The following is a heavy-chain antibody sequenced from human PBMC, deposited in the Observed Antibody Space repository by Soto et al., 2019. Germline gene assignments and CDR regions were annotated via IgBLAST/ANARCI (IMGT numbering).Heavy chain of an antibody. D-gene: IGHD1-26*01. CDR1: GYTFTSYG. V-gene: IGHV1-18*01. CDR2: ISAYNGNT. Sequence: ASVKVSCKASGYTFTSYGISWVRQAPGQGLEWMGWISAYNGNTNYAQKLQGRVTMTTDTSTSTAYMELRSLRSDDTAVYYCARGMPGPLVGATRQPFDYWGQGTLVTVSS. J-gene: IGHJ4*02. CDR3: ARGMPGPLVGATRQPFDY.